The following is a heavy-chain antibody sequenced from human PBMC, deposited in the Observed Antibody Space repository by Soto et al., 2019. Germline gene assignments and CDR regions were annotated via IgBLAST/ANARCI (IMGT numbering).Heavy chain of an antibody. V-gene: IGHV3-21*01. CDR1: GFTFSSYS. CDR3: ARDPDPLGGNWFDP. J-gene: IGHJ5*02. D-gene: IGHD2-15*01. CDR2: ISSSSSYI. Sequence: EVQLVESGGGLVKPGGSLRLSCAASGFTFSSYSMNWARQAPGKGLEWVSSISSSSSYIYYADSVKGRFTISRDNAKNSLYLQMNSLRAEDTAVYYCARDPDPLGGNWFDPWGQGTLVTVSS.